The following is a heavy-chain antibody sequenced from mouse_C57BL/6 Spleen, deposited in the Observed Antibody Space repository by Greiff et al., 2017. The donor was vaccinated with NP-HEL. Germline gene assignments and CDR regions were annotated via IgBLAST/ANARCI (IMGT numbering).Heavy chain of an antibody. CDR3: AVYYGYDGGFAY. CDR2: IWTGGGT. CDR1: GFSLTSYA. Sequence: ESGPGLVAPSQSLSITCTVSGFSLTSYAISWVRQPPGKGLEWLGVIWTGGGTNYNSALKSRLSISKDNSKSQVSLKMNSLQTDDTARYYCAVYYGYDGGFAYWGQGTLVTVSA. J-gene: IGHJ3*01. V-gene: IGHV2-9-1*01. D-gene: IGHD2-2*01.